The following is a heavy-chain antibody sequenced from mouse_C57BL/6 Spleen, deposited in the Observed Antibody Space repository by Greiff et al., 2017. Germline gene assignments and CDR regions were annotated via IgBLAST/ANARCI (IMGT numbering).Heavy chain of an antibody. CDR1: GYSITSGYY. D-gene: IGHD2-1*01. Sequence: EVQLVESGPGLVKPSQSLSLTCSVTGYSITSGYYWNWIRQFPGNKLEWMGYISYDGSNNYNPSLKTRISITRDTSKNQFYLKLKSVTTEDTATYYCSLYYGNGYFDVWGTGTTVTVSS. V-gene: IGHV3-6*01. CDR3: SLYYGNGYFDV. CDR2: ISYDGSN. J-gene: IGHJ1*03.